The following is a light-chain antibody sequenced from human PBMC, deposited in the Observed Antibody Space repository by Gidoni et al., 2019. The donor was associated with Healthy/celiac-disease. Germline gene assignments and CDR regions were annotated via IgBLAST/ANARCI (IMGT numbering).Light chain of an antibody. CDR1: SSDIGSYNY. CDR2: DFS. Sequence: QSALTQPASVSRSPGPSITISCTGTSSDIGSYNYVSWYQQHPGKAPKLMISDFSNRPSGVSNRFSGSKSGNTASLTISGLQAEDEADYYCSSYTSSNTLVFGGGTKLTVL. J-gene: IGLJ2*01. CDR3: SSYTSSNTLV. V-gene: IGLV2-14*01.